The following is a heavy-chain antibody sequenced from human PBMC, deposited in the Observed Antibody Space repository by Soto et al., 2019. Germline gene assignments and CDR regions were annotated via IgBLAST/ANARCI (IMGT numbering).Heavy chain of an antibody. D-gene: IGHD2-21*02. CDR1: GGSFSGYY. J-gene: IGHJ2*01. V-gene: IGHV4-34*01. CDR3: ARVNTRDRRTNWHYDF. Sequence: KSSETLSLTCAVYGGSFSGYYWSWIRQPPGKGLEWIGEINHSGSTNYNPSLKSRVTISVDTSKNQFSLKLSSVTAADTAVYYCARVNTRDRRTNWHYDFWGRGTLVTVSS. CDR2: INHSGST.